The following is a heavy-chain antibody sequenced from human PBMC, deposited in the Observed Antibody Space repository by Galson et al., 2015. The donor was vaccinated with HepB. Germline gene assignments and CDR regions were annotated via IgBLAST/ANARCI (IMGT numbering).Heavy chain of an antibody. J-gene: IGHJ4*02. CDR3: ARASYYYDSGGFYY. CDR2: INAGNGYT. D-gene: IGHD3-22*01. V-gene: IGHV1-3*01. Sequence: SVKVSCKASGYTFALYPIHWVRQAPGQGLEWMGWINAGNGYTVYSEKFQGRVSITTDTSASTAYMELSSLRSEDTAVYYCARASYYYDSGGFYYWGQGTLVSVSS. CDR1: GYTFALYP.